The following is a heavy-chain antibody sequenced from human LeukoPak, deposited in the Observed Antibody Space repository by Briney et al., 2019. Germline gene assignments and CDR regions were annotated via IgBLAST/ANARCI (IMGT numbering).Heavy chain of an antibody. V-gene: IGHV3-9*01. CDR1: GFTFDDYA. D-gene: IGHD3-9*01. CDR3: AKSLPYDILTGPTSYYFDY. J-gene: IGHJ4*02. Sequence: SLRLSCAASGFTFDDYAMHWVRQAPGKGLEWVSGISWNSGSIGYADSVKGRFTISRDNAKKSLYLQMNSLRAEDTALYYCAKSLPYDILTGPTSYYFDYWGQGTLVTVSS. CDR2: ISWNSGSI.